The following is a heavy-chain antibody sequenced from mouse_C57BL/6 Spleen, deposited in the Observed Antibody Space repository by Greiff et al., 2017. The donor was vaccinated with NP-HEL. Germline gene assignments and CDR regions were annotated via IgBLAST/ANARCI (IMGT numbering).Heavy chain of an antibody. CDR3: ARGAGKYFDV. CDR2: ISDGGSYT. J-gene: IGHJ1*03. V-gene: IGHV5-4*01. D-gene: IGHD3-3*01. CDR1: GFTFSSYA. Sequence: EVQVVESGGGLVKPGGSLKLSCAASGFTFSSYAMSWVRQTPEKRLEWVATISDGGSYTYYPDNVKGRFTISRDNAKNNLYLQMSHLKSEDTAMYYCARGAGKYFDVWGTGTTVTVSS.